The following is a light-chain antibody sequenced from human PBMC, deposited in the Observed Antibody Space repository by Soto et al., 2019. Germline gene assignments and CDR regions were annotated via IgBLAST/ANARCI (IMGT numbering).Light chain of an antibody. CDR3: QVWDSSCGLGV. Sequence: NNIGSKAVHWFQQEPGQDPVLVIYSDTNPPSGILERFSGSNPGSTATLPLSRIEAGDEADYSCQVWDSSCGLGVFGRGTNLTVL. V-gene: IGLV3-12*02. CDR1: NIGSKA. CDR2: SDT. J-gene: IGLJ2*01.